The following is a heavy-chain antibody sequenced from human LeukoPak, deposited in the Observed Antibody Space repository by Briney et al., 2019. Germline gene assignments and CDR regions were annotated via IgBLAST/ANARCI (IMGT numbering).Heavy chain of an antibody. V-gene: IGHV1-18*01. J-gene: IGHJ5*02. Sequence: GASVKVSCKASGYTFINFGISWVRQAPGQGLEWKGWISTYNGNTEYAKKFQGRVTMTTDTSTSTAYMELRSLRSDDTAVYYCARECTRASYYASYPRGQRSLGTVSS. CDR1: GYTFINFG. CDR3: ARECTRASYYASYP. CDR2: ISTYNGNT. D-gene: IGHD3-16*01.